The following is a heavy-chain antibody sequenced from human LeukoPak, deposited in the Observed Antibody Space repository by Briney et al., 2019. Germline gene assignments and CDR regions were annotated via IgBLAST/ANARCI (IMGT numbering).Heavy chain of an antibody. D-gene: IGHD3-22*01. V-gene: IGHV3-11*01. CDR3: AREPYYYDSSGYSVDY. J-gene: IGHJ4*02. CDR2: ISSSGSII. Sequence: GGSLRLSWAASGFMFNDYYMSWIRQAPGKGLEWVSYISSSGSIIYYADSVKGRFTISRDNAKNSLNLQMNSLRAEDTAVYYCAREPYYYDSSGYSVDYWGQGTLVTVSS. CDR1: GFMFNDYY.